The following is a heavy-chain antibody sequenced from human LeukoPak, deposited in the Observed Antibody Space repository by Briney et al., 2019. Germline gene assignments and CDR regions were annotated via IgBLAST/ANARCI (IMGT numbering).Heavy chain of an antibody. V-gene: IGHV1-18*01. CDR1: GYTFTNYG. CDR3: ARDLYYGEPPSRNFDY. Sequence: GASVKVSCKASGYTFTNYGFTWARQAPGQGLEWMGWISAYNGDTKYAQKVQGRVTLTTDTSTSTAYMELSSLRSEDTAVYYCARDLYYGEPPSRNFDYWGQGTLVTVSS. D-gene: IGHD4-17*01. J-gene: IGHJ4*02. CDR2: ISAYNGDT.